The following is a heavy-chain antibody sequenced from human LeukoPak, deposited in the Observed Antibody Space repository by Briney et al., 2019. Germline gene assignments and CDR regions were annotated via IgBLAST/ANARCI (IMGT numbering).Heavy chain of an antibody. J-gene: IGHJ4*02. V-gene: IGHV4-39*01. Sequence: SETLSLTCTVSGGSISSSSYYWGWIRQPPGKGLEWIGSIYYSGSTYYNPSLKSRVTISVDTSKNQFSLKLSSVTAADTAVYYCASYCSSTSCYPLLPWGQGTLVTVSS. CDR2: IYYSGST. D-gene: IGHD2-2*01. CDR3: ASYCSSTSCYPLLP. CDR1: GGSISSSSYY.